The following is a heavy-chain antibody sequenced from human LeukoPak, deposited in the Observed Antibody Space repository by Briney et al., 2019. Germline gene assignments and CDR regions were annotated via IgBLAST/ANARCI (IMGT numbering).Heavy chain of an antibody. CDR2: IIPIFGTA. CDR1: GGTFSSYA. J-gene: IGHJ6*03. CDR3: ARVNYYDSYYYYMDV. V-gene: IGHV1-69*05. D-gene: IGHD3-22*01. Sequence: SVKVSCKASGGTFSSYAISWVRQAPGQGLEWMGRIIPIFGTANYAQKFQGRVTITTDESTSTAYMELSSLRSEDTAVYSCARVNYYDSYYYYMDVWGKGTTVTVSS.